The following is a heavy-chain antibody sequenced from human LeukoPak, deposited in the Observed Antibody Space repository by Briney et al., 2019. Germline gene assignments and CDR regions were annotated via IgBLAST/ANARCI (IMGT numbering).Heavy chain of an antibody. Sequence: GGSLRLSCAASGFTFNFYAMYWVRQAPGKGLEWVAVISYDGGTEYYADSVKGRFTISRDNSNDTLYLQMNSLRAGDTAVYYCARDYASGSYYNIFEYWGQGTLVTVSS. CDR2: ISYDGGTE. CDR1: GFTFNFYA. J-gene: IGHJ4*02. CDR3: ARDYASGSYYNIFEY. D-gene: IGHD3-10*01. V-gene: IGHV3-30*04.